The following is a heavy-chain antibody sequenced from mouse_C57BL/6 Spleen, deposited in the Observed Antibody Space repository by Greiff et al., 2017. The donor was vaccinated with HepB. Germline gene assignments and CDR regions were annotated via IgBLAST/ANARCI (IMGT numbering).Heavy chain of an antibody. D-gene: IGHD1-1*01. CDR2: IYPSDSET. CDR1: GYTFTSYW. Sequence: QVQLQQPGAELVRPGSSVKLSCKASGYTFTSYWMDWVKQSPGQGLEWIGNIYPSDSETHYNQKFKDKATLTVDKSSSTAYMQLSSLTSEDSAVYYCARDYGSSYGYFDVWGTGTPVTVSS. J-gene: IGHJ1*03. CDR3: ARDYGSSYGYFDV. V-gene: IGHV1-61*01.